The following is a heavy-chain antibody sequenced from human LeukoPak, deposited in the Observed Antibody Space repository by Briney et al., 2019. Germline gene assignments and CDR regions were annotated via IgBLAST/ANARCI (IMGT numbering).Heavy chain of an antibody. D-gene: IGHD1-1*01. J-gene: IGHJ4*02. CDR1: GGSLSSYY. V-gene: IGHV4-59*01. Sequence: SETLSLTCTVSGGSLSSYYWSWIRQPPGKGLEWIGYIYYSGSTDYNPSLKSRVTISVDTSKNQFSLKLSSVTAADTAVYYCAREGTGTDYWGQGTLVTVSS. CDR2: IYYSGST. CDR3: AREGTGTDY.